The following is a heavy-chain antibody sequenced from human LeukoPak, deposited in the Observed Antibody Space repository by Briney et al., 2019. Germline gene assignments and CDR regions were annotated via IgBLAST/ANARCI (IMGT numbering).Heavy chain of an antibody. V-gene: IGHV3-11*06. J-gene: IGHJ5*02. D-gene: IGHD3-10*01. CDR1: GFTFSDYY. CDR3: ARGMVRARNWFDP. Sequence: GGSLRLSCAASGFTFSDYYMSWIRQAPGKGLEWVSHISSSSSYTNYADSVKGRFTISRDNAKNSLYLQMNSLRAEDTAVYYCARGMVRARNWFDPWGQGTLVTVSS. CDR2: ISSSSSYT.